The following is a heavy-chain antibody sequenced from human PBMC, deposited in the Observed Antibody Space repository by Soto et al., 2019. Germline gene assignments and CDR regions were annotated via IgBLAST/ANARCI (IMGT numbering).Heavy chain of an antibody. CDR1: GFSLTTSGVG. J-gene: IGHJ4*02. D-gene: IGHD3-3*01. V-gene: IGHV2-5*02. CDR3: AYRVLRTVFGLVTTTAIYFDF. CDR2: IYWDDDK. Sequence: QIALNESGPTQVNPRQTLTLTCTFSGFSLTTSGVGVGWIRQSPGKAPEWLALIYWDDDKRYSPSLKSRLTITKDSSKNQVVLTMADLVPADTATYYCAYRVLRTVFGLVTTTAIYFDFWSQGTPVAVSS.